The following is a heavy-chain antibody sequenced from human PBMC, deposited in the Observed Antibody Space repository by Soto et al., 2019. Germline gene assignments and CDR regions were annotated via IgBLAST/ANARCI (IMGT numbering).Heavy chain of an antibody. CDR2: IIHFFGTP. CDR1: GFTFTSYA. V-gene: IGHV1-69*06. CDR3: TRDWGAYYSHFEY. Sequence: QVQLVQSGAEVKRPGSSVKVSCKTSGFTFTSYALSWVRQAHGQGTEWMVGIIHFFGTPDYAQKFQGRVTITADNSTSTFYMDFSGLKSEHTAFYYCTRDWGAYYSHFEYWGQGTLVTVSS. J-gene: IGHJ4*02. D-gene: IGHD3-22*01.